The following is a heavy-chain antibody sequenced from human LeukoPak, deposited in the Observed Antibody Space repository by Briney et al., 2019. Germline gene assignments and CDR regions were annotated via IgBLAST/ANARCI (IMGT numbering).Heavy chain of an antibody. Sequence: SETLSLTCTVSGGSISSYYWSWIRQPPGKGLEWIGSIYYSGSSYYNPSLKSRVTISVDTSKNQFSLKLSSVTAADTAVYYCASLRSGWYDFDYWGQGTLVTVSS. CDR1: GGSISSYY. V-gene: IGHV4-39*01. D-gene: IGHD6-19*01. CDR3: ASLRSGWYDFDY. J-gene: IGHJ4*02. CDR2: IYYSGSS.